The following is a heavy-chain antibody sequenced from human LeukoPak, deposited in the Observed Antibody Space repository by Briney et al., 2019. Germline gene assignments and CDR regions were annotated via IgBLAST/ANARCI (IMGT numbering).Heavy chain of an antibody. Sequence: PSETLSLTCTVSGGSISSYYWSWIRQPPGKGLEWIGYIYYSGSTNYNPSLKSRVTISVDTSKNQFSLKLSSVTAADTAVYYCAGGYCGGDCYSNALPFGYWGQGTLVTVSS. CDR1: GGSISSYY. CDR2: IYYSGST. V-gene: IGHV4-59*01. CDR3: AGGYCGGDCYSNALPFGY. D-gene: IGHD2-21*02. J-gene: IGHJ4*02.